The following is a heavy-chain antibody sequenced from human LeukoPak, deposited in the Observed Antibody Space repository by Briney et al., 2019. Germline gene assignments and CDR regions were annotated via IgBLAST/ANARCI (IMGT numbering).Heavy chain of an antibody. CDR3: AREGNDSSRLFDY. D-gene: IGHD3-22*01. J-gene: IGHJ4*02. Sequence: GASVKVSCKASGGTFSSYAISWVRQAPGQGLEWMGRIIPIFGTANYAQKFQGRVTVTTDESTSTAYMELSSLRSEDTAVYYCAREGNDSSRLFDYWGQGTLVTVSS. CDR1: GGTFSSYA. CDR2: IIPIFGTA. V-gene: IGHV1-69*05.